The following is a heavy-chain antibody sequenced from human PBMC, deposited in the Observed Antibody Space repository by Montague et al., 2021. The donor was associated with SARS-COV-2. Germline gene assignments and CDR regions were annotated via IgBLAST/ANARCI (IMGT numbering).Heavy chain of an antibody. V-gene: IGHV4-59*12. CDR3: ARQAAGSYFYYGVDV. J-gene: IGHJ6*02. D-gene: IGHD6-13*01. CDR1: GGSFRNYY. CDR2: IFYTGST. Sequence: SETLSLTCAVYGGSFRNYYWNWIRQPPGKGLEWLGSIFYTGSTNYNPSLKSRVTISLDTSKNQFFLKVTSVTAADTAVYYCARQAAGSYFYYGVDVWGQGTTVTVSS.